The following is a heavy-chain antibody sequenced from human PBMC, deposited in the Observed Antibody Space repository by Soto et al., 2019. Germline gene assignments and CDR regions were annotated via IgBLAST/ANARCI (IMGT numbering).Heavy chain of an antibody. D-gene: IGHD3-3*01. J-gene: IGHJ4*02. CDR1: GFSFSSYG. CDR3: ARVFAAAWYYFDY. Sequence: QVQLVESGGGVVQPGRSLRLSCAASGFSFSSYGMHWLRQTPGKGLEWVAVIWYDGSSKYYADSVKGRFTVSRDISKSTLYLQMNSLRAEDTAVYYCARVFAAAWYYFDYWGQGTLVTVSS. V-gene: IGHV3-33*01. CDR2: IWYDGSSK.